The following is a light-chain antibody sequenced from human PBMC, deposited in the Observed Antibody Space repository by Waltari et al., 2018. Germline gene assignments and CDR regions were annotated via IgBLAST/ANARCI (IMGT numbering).Light chain of an antibody. V-gene: IGKV2-30*02. J-gene: IGKJ5*01. CDR1: QSLVHSDGNTY. CDR3: MQGTHWPLT. CDR2: KVS. Sequence: DAAMTQSPLSLPVTLGQPASIPSRSSQSLVHSDGNTYLNWFHQRPGQSPRRLIYKVSRRESGVPDRFSGSGSGTDFTLKISRVEAEDVGIYYCMQGTHWPLTFGQGTRLEI.